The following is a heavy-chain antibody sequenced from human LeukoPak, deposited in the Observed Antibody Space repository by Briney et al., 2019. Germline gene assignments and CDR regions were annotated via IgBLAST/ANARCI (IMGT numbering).Heavy chain of an antibody. CDR2: IYYSGST. Sequence: SETLSLTCTVSGGSISSYYWSWIRQPPGKGLEWIGYIYYSGSTNYNPSLKSRVTISVDKSKNQFSLKLSYVTAADTAVYYWARDTVNPRYYYGMDVWGQGTTVTVPS. J-gene: IGHJ6*02. CDR3: ARDTVNPRYYYGMDV. V-gene: IGHV4-59*01. D-gene: IGHD4-11*01. CDR1: GGSISSYY.